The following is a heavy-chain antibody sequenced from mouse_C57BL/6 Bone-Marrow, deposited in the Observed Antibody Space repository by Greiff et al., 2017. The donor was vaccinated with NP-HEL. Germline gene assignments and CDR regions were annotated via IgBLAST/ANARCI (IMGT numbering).Heavy chain of an antibody. CDR3: ARFHPITTEGGYYYAMDY. CDR2: IHPNSGST. V-gene: IGHV1-64*01. Sequence: QVQLQQPGAELVKPGASVKLSCKASGYTFTSYWMHWVKQRPGQGLEWIGMIHPNSGSTNYNEKFKSKATLTVDKSSSTAYMQLSSLTSEDSAVYYCARFHPITTEGGYYYAMDYWGQGTSVTVSS. J-gene: IGHJ4*01. CDR1: GYTFTSYW. D-gene: IGHD1-1*01.